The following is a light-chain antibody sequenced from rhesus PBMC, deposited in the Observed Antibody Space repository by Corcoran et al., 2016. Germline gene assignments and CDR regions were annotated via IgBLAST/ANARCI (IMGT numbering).Light chain of an antibody. Sequence: QAALTQPRSVYGSPGQSVTISCTGTSSDIGGYNYVSWYQQHPGTAPKLMIYGVSRRPSGVSDRFSGSKSGNTASLTISGLQAEDEADYYCCSYAGNYTYIFGVGTRLTVL. J-gene: IGLJ1*01. CDR2: GVS. CDR3: CSYAGNYTYI. V-gene: IGLV2-32*01. CDR1: SSDIGGYNY.